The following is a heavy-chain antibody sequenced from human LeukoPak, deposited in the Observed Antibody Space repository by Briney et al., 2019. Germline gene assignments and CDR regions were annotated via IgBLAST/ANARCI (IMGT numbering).Heavy chain of an antibody. CDR1: GGSFSGYY. V-gene: IGHV4-34*01. CDR3: ARGMKYSSGWLGRGSWFDP. J-gene: IGHJ5*02. CDR2: INHSGST. Sequence: PSETLSLTCAVYGGSFSGYYWSWIRQPPGKGLEWIGEINHSGSTNYNPSLKSRVTISVDTSKNQFSLKLSSVTAADTAVYYCARGMKYSSGWLGRGSWFDPWGQGTLATVSS. D-gene: IGHD6-19*01.